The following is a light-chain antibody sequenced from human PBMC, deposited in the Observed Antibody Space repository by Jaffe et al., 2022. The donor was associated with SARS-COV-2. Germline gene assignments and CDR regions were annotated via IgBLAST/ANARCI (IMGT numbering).Light chain of an antibody. CDR3: AGWDDRLNGRYV. Sequence: QSVLTQPPSASGTPGQRVTISCSGSSSNIGGNSVNWYQQLPGTAPKLLIYRNNQRPSGVPDRFSGSKSGTSASLAISGLQSEDEADYYCAGWDDRLNGRYVFGTGTKVTVL. V-gene: IGLV1-44*01. CDR2: RNN. CDR1: SSNIGGNS. J-gene: IGLJ1*01.